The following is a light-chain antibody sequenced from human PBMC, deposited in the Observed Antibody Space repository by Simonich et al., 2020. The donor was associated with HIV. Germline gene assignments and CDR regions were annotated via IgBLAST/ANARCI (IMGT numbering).Light chain of an antibody. J-gene: IGKJ1*01. V-gene: IGKV2-28*01. CDR2: LGS. CDR3: QQYYSTPRT. CDR1: QSLLHSNGYNY. Sequence: DIVMTQSPLSLPVTPGEPASISCRSSQSLLHSNGYNYLDLYLQKPGQSPQVLIYLGSNRASGVPDRFSGSGSGTDFTLTISSLQPEDVAVYYCQQYYSTPRTFGQGTKVEIK.